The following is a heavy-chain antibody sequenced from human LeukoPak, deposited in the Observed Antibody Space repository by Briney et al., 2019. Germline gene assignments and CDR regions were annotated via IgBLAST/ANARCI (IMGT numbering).Heavy chain of an antibody. CDR3: AKESSSWALNWFDP. CDR2: ISGRGGST. V-gene: IGHV3-23*01. Sequence: GGSLRLSCAASGFTFSSYAMSWVRQAPGKGLEWVSAISGRGGSTYYADSVKGRFTISRDNSKSTLYLQINSLRAEDTAVYYCAKESSSWALNWFDPWGQGTLVTVSS. J-gene: IGHJ5*02. D-gene: IGHD6-13*01. CDR1: GFTFSSYA.